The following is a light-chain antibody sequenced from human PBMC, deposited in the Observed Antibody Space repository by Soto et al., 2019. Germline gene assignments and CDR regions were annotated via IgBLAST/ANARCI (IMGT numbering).Light chain of an antibody. CDR1: QSVYSN. CDR3: QKYNSWPLT. J-gene: IGKJ4*01. V-gene: IGKV3-15*01. Sequence: EIVMTQSPATLSMSPGERATLSCRASQSVYSNLAWYQQKPGQTPRLLIYGSSTRATGIPARFSGGGSGTEFTLTISSLQSEDFAVYYCQKYNSWPLTFGGGTKVEIK. CDR2: GSS.